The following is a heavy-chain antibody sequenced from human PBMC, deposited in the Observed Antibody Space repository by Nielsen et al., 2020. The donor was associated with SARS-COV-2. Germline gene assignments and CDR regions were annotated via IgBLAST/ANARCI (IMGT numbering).Heavy chain of an antibody. CDR2: IWYDGSNK. CDR1: GFTFSSYG. CDR3: AKEAYYDFWSGYMGIDY. D-gene: IGHD3-3*01. V-gene: IGHV3-33*06. Sequence: GGSLRLSCAASGFTFSSYGMHWVRQAPGKGLEWVAVIWYDGSNKYYADSVKGRFTISRDNSKNTLYLQMNSLRAEDTALYYCAKEAYYDFWSGYMGIDYWGQGTLVTVSS. J-gene: IGHJ4*02.